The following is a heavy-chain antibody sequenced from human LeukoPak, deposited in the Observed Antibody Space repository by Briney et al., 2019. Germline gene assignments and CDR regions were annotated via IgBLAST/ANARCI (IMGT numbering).Heavy chain of an antibody. CDR2: ISAYNGKT. V-gene: IGHV1-18*01. CDR1: GYTFTSYG. D-gene: IGHD3-16*02. Sequence: ASVKVSCKASGYTFTSYGISWVRQAPGQGLEWMGWISAYNGKTNYAQKLQGRVTMTTDTSTSTAYMELRSPRSDDTAVYYCARGLLTFGGVIGGPQALEYLQHWGQGTLVTVSS. J-gene: IGHJ1*01. CDR3: ARGLLTFGGVIGGPQALEYLQH.